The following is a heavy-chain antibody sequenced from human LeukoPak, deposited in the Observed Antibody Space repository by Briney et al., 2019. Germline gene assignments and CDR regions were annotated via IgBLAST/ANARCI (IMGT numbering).Heavy chain of an antibody. CDR2: INPNSGGT. D-gene: IGHD3-10*01. J-gene: IGHJ4*02. CDR3: ARGYYGSGSYYSFDY. V-gene: IGHV1-2*02. CDR1: GYTFTGYY. Sequence: ASMKVSCKASGYTFTGYYMHWVRQAPGQGLEWMGWINPNSGGTNYAQKFQGRVTMTRDTSISTAYMELSRLRSDDTAVYYCARGYYGSGSYYSFDYWGQGTLVTVSS.